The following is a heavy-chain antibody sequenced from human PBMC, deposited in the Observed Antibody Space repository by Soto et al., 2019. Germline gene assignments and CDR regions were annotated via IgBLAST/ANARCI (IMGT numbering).Heavy chain of an antibody. CDR3: AAQRSYSSSSFWFDP. Sequence: SETLSLTCTVSGCSISSYYWSWIRQPPGKGLEWIGYIYYSGSTNYNPSLKSRVTISVDTSKNQFSLKLSSVTAADTAVYYCAAQRSYSSSSFWFDPWGQGTQVTVSS. J-gene: IGHJ5*02. V-gene: IGHV4-59*01. D-gene: IGHD6-6*01. CDR2: IYYSGST. CDR1: GCSISSYY.